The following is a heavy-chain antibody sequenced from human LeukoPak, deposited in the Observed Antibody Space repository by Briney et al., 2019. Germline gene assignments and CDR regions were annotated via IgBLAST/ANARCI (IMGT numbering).Heavy chain of an antibody. CDR3: ARDLYYYGSGSYVPGLPDY. CDR1: GFTFSSYE. Sequence: GGSLRLSCVASGFTFSSYEMNWVRQAPGKGLEWLSYISSSGSTTYYADSVKGRFTISKDNAKKSLYLQMNSLRVEDTAVYYCARDLYYYGSGSYVPGLPDYWGQGTPVTVSS. V-gene: IGHV3-48*03. J-gene: IGHJ4*02. CDR2: ISSSGSTT. D-gene: IGHD3-10*01.